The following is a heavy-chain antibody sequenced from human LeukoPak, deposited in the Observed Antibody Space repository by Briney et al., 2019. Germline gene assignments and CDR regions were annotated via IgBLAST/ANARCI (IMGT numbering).Heavy chain of an antibody. CDR2: IYYSGST. Sequence: PSETLSLTCTVSGGSISSSSYYWGWIRQPPGKGLEWIGSIYYSGSTYYNPSLKSRVTISVDTSKNQFSLKLSSVTAADTAVYYCARLGSSWPYYYMDVWGKGTTVTISS. CDR3: ARLGSSWPYYYMDV. J-gene: IGHJ6*03. D-gene: IGHD6-13*01. CDR1: GGSISSSSYY. V-gene: IGHV4-39*01.